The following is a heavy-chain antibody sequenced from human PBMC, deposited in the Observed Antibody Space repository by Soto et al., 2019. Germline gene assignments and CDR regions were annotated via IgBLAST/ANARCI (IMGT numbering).Heavy chain of an antibody. D-gene: IGHD3-10*01. CDR1: GGSISSGGCF. CDR2: TYHSGST. Sequence: SETLSLTCVVSGGSISSGGCFWSWIRQPPGKGLEWIGYTYHSGSTYYNPSLKSRVTISVDRSKNQFSLKLSSVTAADTAVYYCARGLGPWGQGTLVTVSS. V-gene: IGHV4-30-2*01. J-gene: IGHJ5*02. CDR3: ARGLGP.